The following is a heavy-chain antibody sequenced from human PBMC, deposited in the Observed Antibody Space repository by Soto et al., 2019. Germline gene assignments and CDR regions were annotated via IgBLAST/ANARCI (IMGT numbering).Heavy chain of an antibody. CDR2: IRTKSNNYAT. V-gene: IGHV3-73*01. CDR1: GISFSGSG. D-gene: IGHD2-2*01. CDR3: TRIHFIVVPGINY. Sequence: PGGSLRLSCAASGISFSGSGIHWVRQGSGKGLEWVGRIRTKSNNYATAYAASVKGRFTISRDDSKNTAYLQMNSLKTEDTAVYYCTRIHFIVVPGINYWGQGTLVTVSS. J-gene: IGHJ4*02.